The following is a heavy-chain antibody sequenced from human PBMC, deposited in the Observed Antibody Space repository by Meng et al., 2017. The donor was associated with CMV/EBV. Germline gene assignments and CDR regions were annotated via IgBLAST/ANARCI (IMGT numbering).Heavy chain of an antibody. CDR2: INPNSGGT. V-gene: IGHV1-2*02. Sequence: ASVKVSCKASGYTFTGYYMHWVRQAPGQGLEWMGWINPNSGGTNYAQKFQGRVTMTRDTSISTAYMELSRLRSDDTAVYYCARLVRRGGTTFRHSDRDFDYWGQGTLVTVSS. CDR3: ARLVRRGGTTFRHSDRDFDY. J-gene: IGHJ4*02. D-gene: IGHD1-1*01. CDR1: GYTFTGYY.